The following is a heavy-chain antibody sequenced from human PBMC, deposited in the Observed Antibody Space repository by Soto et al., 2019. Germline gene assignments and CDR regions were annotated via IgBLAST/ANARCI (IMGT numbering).Heavy chain of an antibody. D-gene: IGHD3-10*01. CDR1: GYSCSTYW. Sequence: PGESLKISCKGSGYSCSTYWIGWVRQTPGKGLEWMGIIYPGDSDTRYSPSFQGQVTISADKSISTAYLQWSSLKASDTAMYYCARLHGSVIPFDYWGQGTLVTVSS. V-gene: IGHV5-51*01. J-gene: IGHJ4*02. CDR2: IYPGDSDT. CDR3: ARLHGSVIPFDY.